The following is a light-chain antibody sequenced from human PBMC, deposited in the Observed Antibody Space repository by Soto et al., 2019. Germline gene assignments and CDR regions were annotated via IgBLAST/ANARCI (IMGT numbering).Light chain of an antibody. V-gene: IGKV3-20*01. J-gene: IGKJ5*01. CDR2: GAT. CDR3: QQYDASPVT. CDR1: QSLTSFY. Sequence: EIVLTQSPCTLSLSPGDRVTLSCRTSQSLTSFYLAWYQQKPGQAPRLLIYGATSRATGIPDRFSGSGSGTDFSLTVSRLEPEDFAVYYCQQYDASPVTFGQGTRLEI.